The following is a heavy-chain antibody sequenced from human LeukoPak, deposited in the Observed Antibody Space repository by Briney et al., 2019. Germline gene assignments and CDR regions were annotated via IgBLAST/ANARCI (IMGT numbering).Heavy chain of an antibody. CDR2: ISGSGGST. D-gene: IGHD5-24*01. CDR3: AKVDTAGGWLQSMGYYMDV. J-gene: IGHJ6*03. CDR1: GFSFSSYW. Sequence: GGSLRLSCAASGFSFSSYWMTWVRQAPGKGLEWVSAISGSGGSTYYADSVKGRFTISRDNSKNTLYLQMNSLRAEDTAVYYCAKVDTAGGWLQSMGYYMDVWGKGTTVTVSS. V-gene: IGHV3-23*01.